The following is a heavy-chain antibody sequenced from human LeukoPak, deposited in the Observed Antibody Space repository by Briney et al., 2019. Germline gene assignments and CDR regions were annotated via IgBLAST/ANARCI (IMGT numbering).Heavy chain of an antibody. CDR1: GFTVSSNY. J-gene: IGHJ3*02. CDR3: AGDQRTMHAFDI. CDR2: IYSGGST. V-gene: IGHV3-53*01. D-gene: IGHD1-1*01. Sequence: PGGSLSLSCAASGFTVSSNYMSWVRQAPGKGLEWVSVIYSGGSTYYADAVKGRFTISRDNSKNTLYLQMNSLRAEDTAVYYCAGDQRTMHAFDIWGQGTKVTVSS.